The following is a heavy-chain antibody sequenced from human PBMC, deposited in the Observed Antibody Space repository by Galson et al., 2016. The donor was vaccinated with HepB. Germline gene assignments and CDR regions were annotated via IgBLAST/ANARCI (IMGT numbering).Heavy chain of an antibody. CDR3: ARDLRGVKLRPGHYYDYYSMDV. Sequence: CAISGDSVSTNSAAWNWIRQSPSRGLEWLGRTYYRSKWYNDYAVSVKSRITINPDTSKNQFSLQLNSVTPEDTAVYYCARDLRGVKLRPGHYYDYYSMDVLGQGTTVTVSS. CDR1: GDSVSTNSAA. J-gene: IGHJ6*02. D-gene: IGHD3-10*01. V-gene: IGHV6-1*01. CDR2: TYYRSKWYN.